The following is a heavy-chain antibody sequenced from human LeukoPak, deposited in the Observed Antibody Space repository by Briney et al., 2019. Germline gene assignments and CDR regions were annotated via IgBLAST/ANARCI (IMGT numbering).Heavy chain of an antibody. CDR3: TREYCSSTSCYNY. D-gene: IGHD2-2*02. J-gene: IGHJ4*02. CDR1: GFTFSGSA. Sequence: GGSLRLSCAASGFTFSGSAMHWVRQASGKGLEWVGRIRSKDNSYATAYAASVKGRFTISRDDSKNTAYLQMNSLKTEDTAVYYCTREYCSSTSCYNYWGQGTLVTVSS. V-gene: IGHV3-73*01. CDR2: IRSKDNSYAT.